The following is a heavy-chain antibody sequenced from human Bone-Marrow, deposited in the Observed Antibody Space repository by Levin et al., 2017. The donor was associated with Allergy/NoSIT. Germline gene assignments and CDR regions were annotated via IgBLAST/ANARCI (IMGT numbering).Heavy chain of an antibody. CDR3: AKDFCSSTSCYGGGDY. D-gene: IGHD2-2*01. CDR2: ISNDGSNK. Sequence: GGSLRLSCAASGFTFSSYVIHWVRQAPGKGLEWVAVISNDGSNKYYADSVKGRFTISRDNSKNTLYMQMNSLRAEDTAVYYCAKDFCSSTSCYGGGDYWGQGTLVTVSS. CDR1: GFTFSSYV. V-gene: IGHV3-30*18. J-gene: IGHJ4*02.